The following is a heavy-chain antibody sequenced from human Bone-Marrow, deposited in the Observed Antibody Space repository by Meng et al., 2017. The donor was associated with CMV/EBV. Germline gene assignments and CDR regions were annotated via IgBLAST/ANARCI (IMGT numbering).Heavy chain of an antibody. Sequence: GESLKISCAASGFTFSSYGMHWVRQAPGKGLEWVAFIRYDGSNKYYADSVKGRFTISRDNAKNSLYLQMNSLRAEDTAVYYCARDRGGCSSTSCYYYYYYGMDVWGQGTTVTVSS. D-gene: IGHD2-2*01. CDR2: IRYDGSNK. CDR1: GFTFSSYG. CDR3: ARDRGGCSSTSCYYYYYYGMDV. V-gene: IGHV3-30*02. J-gene: IGHJ6*02.